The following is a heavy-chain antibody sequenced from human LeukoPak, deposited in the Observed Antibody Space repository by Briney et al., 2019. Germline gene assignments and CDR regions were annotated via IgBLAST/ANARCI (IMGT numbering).Heavy chain of an antibody. CDR1: GFTCSSYA. V-gene: IGHV3-23*01. CDR2: ISGSGGST. J-gene: IGHJ2*01. CDR3: AKDWTGTKPFDL. D-gene: IGHD3/OR15-3a*01. Sequence: GGSLRLSCAASGFTCSSYAMSWVRQAPGKGLDWVSGISGSGGSTYYADSVKGRFTISRDNSKNTLYLQMNSLRAEDTAVYYCAKDWTGTKPFDLWGRGTLVTVSS.